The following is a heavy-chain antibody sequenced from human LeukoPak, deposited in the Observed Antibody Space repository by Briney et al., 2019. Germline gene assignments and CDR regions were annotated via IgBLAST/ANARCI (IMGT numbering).Heavy chain of an antibody. CDR2: INPSGGST. D-gene: IGHD5-12*01. J-gene: IGHJ6*03. CDR3: ARGAGVATISGPYYYYYYMDV. V-gene: IGHV1-46*01. CDR1: GYTFTSYY. Sequence: GASVKVSCKASGYTFTSYYMHWVRQAPGQGLEWMGIINPSGGSTSYAQKFQGRVTMTRDTSTSTVYMELSSLRSEDTAVYYCARGAGVATISGPYYYYYYMDVWGKGTTVTVSS.